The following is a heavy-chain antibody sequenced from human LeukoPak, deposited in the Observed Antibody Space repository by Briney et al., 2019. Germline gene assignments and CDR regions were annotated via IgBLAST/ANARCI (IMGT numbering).Heavy chain of an antibody. J-gene: IGHJ5*02. Sequence: SVKVSCKASGYTFTGYYMHWVRQAPGQGLEWMGGIIPIFGTANYAQKFQGRVTITTDESTSTAYMGLSSLRSEDTAVYYCARDYDSSGYYGPWGQGTLVTVSS. CDR1: GYTFTGYY. CDR2: IIPIFGTA. CDR3: ARDYDSSGYYGP. V-gene: IGHV1-69*05. D-gene: IGHD3-22*01.